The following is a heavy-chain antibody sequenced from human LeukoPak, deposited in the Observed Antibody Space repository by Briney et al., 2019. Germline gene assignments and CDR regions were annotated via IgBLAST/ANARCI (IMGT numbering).Heavy chain of an antibody. D-gene: IGHD2-2*01. CDR2: IYYSGST. Sequence: SETLSLTCTVSGGSISSSSYYWGWIRQPPGKGLEWIGSIYYSGSTYYNPSLKSRVTISVDTSKNQFSLKLSSVTAADTAVYYCARRPLPWRDAFDIWGQGTMVTVSS. CDR3: ARRPLPWRDAFDI. V-gene: IGHV4-39*01. CDR1: GGSISSSSYY. J-gene: IGHJ3*02.